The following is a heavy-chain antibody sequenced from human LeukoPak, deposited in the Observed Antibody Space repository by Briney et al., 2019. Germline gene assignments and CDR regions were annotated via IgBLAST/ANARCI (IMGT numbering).Heavy chain of an antibody. Sequence: SETLSLTCTVSGGSISSSSYYWGWIRQPPGKGLEWIGSIYYSGSTYYNPSLKSRVTISVDTSKNQFSLKLSSVTAADTAVYYCARGATMARGRYYYDSSGQYYFDYWGQGTLVTVSS. CDR1: GGSISSSSYY. J-gene: IGHJ4*02. CDR3: ARGATMARGRYYYDSSGQYYFDY. V-gene: IGHV4-39*07. D-gene: IGHD3-22*01. CDR2: IYYSGST.